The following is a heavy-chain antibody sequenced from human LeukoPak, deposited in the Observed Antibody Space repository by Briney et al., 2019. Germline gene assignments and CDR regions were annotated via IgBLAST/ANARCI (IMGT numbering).Heavy chain of an antibody. V-gene: IGHV3-48*03. CDR3: AKDLSGLLWFGGFDY. Sequence: GGSLRLSCAASGFTFSSYEMSWVRQAPGKGLEWVSYISSSGSTIYYADSVKGRFTISRDNSKNTLYLQMNSLRAEDTAVYYCAKDLSGLLWFGGFDYWGQGTLVTVSS. J-gene: IGHJ4*02. CDR2: ISSSGSTI. CDR1: GFTFSSYE. D-gene: IGHD3-10*01.